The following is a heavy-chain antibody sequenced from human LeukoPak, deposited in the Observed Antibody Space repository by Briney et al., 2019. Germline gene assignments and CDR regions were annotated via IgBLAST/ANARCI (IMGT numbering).Heavy chain of an antibody. CDR3: ARGLYGSGSYSDY. Sequence: GGSLRLSCAASGFTFSTNWMSWVRQAPGKGLEWVANIKEDGSGKYYVDSVKGRFTISRDNAKNSLYLQMNSLRAEDTAVYYCARGLYGSGSYSDYWGQGTLVTVSS. CDR2: IKEDGSGK. CDR1: GFTFSTNW. J-gene: IGHJ4*02. D-gene: IGHD3-10*01. V-gene: IGHV3-7*01.